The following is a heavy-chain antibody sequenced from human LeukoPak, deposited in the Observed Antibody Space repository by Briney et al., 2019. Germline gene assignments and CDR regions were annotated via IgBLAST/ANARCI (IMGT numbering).Heavy chain of an antibody. D-gene: IGHD1/OR15-1a*01. J-gene: IGHJ4*02. CDR2: ISSDGTNK. CDR1: GGTFNDYD. Sequence: PGGSLRLSCAVSGGTFNDYDMHWVRQAPGKGLEWVAVISSDGTNKYYAESVRGRFTISRDNSANTLYLYMNSLTGADQSVFYRTLRTLAVVYYFDYWGQGTLVTVSS. CDR3: TLRTLAVVYYFDY. V-gene: IGHV3-30*03.